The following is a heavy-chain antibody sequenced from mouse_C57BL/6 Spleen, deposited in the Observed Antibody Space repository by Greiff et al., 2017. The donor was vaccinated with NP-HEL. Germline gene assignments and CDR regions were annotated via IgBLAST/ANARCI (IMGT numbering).Heavy chain of an antibody. CDR2: INPSSGYP. J-gene: IGHJ2*01. D-gene: IGHD1-1*01. CDR3: ARGDYGGFNYFDY. CDR1: GYTFTSYW. Sequence: VQLQQSGAELAKPGASVKLSCKASGYTFTSYWMHWVKQRPGQGLEWIGYINPSSGYPKYNQKFKDKATLTADKSSSTAYMQLSSLTYEDSAVYYCARGDYGGFNYFDYWGQGTTLTVSS. V-gene: IGHV1-7*01.